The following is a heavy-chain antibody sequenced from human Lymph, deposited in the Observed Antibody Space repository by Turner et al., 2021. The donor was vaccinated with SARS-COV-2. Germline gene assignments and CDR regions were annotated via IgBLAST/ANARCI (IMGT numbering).Heavy chain of an antibody. Sequence: EVQLVQSGAEVTKPGESLKISCKGSGYSFPTYWIGWVRQMPGKGLEWMGIIYPGDSYTRYSPSFQGQVTISADKSISTAYLQWSSLKASDTAMYYCARLPIARGYSGYDFYYFDYWGQGTLVTVSS. J-gene: IGHJ4*02. CDR1: GYSFPTYW. D-gene: IGHD5-12*01. CDR2: IYPGDSYT. V-gene: IGHV5-51*01. CDR3: ARLPIARGYSGYDFYYFDY.